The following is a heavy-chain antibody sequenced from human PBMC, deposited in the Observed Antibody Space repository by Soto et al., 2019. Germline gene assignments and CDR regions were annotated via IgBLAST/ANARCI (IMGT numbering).Heavy chain of an antibody. CDR2: ISYDGSNK. CDR3: ARTPRGQWELPYYYYGMDV. CDR1: GFTFSSYA. V-gene: IGHV3-30-3*01. J-gene: IGHJ6*02. Sequence: QVQLVESGGGVVQPGRSLRLSCAASGFTFSSYAMHWVRQAPGKGLEWVAVISYDGSNKYYADSVKGRFTISRDNSKTTLYLQMNSLGAEDTAVYYCARTPRGQWELPYYYYGMDVWGQGTTVTVSS. D-gene: IGHD1-26*01.